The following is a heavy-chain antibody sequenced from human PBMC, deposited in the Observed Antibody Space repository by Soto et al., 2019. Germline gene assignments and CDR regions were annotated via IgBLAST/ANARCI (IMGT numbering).Heavy chain of an antibody. CDR1: GGSFSGYY. Sequence: SETLSLTCAVYGGSFSGYYWSWIRQPPGKGLEWIGEINHSGSTNYNPSLKSRVTISIDTSKNQFSLKLSSVTAADTAVYYCARGKLDGWPTPCFDYWGQGTLVTVSS. V-gene: IGHV4-34*01. D-gene: IGHD6-19*01. J-gene: IGHJ4*02. CDR3: ARGKLDGWPTPCFDY. CDR2: INHSGST.